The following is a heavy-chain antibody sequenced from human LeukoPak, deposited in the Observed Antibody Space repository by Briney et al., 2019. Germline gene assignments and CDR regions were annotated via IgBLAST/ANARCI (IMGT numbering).Heavy chain of an antibody. Sequence: ASVKVSCKASGYTFTSYGISWVRQAPGQGLEWMGWISAYNGNTNYAQKLQGRVTMTTDTSTSTAYMELRSLRSDDTAVYYCAKDVRETPRAYFDYWGQGALVTVSS. CDR1: GYTFTSYG. CDR2: ISAYNGNT. V-gene: IGHV1-18*01. J-gene: IGHJ4*02. CDR3: AKDVRETPRAYFDY.